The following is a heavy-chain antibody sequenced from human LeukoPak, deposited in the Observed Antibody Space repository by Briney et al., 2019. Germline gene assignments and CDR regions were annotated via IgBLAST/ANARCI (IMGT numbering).Heavy chain of an antibody. V-gene: IGHV1-69*06. D-gene: IGHD6-19*01. Sequence: SVKVSCKSSGGTFNTYPISWVRPAPGQGLEWMGRIIPMFGTAHYAQKYQGRVSITADKSTTTAYMDLNNLRSEDTAVYYCATVGVAVAGSESDYWGQGTLVTVSS. CDR3: ATVGVAVAGSESDY. CDR1: GGTFNTYP. J-gene: IGHJ4*02. CDR2: IIPMFGTA.